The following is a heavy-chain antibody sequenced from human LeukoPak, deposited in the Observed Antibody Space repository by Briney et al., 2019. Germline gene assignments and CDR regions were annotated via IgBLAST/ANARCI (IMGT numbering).Heavy chain of an antibody. J-gene: IGHJ6*02. Sequence: GGSLRLSCAASGFTFSNYAMSWVRQAPGKGLEWVSSITGSGGNTYFADSVKGRFTISRDNSKSTLYLQMSSLRAEDTAVYYCATRSLSTGTYGMDVWGQGTTVTVSS. V-gene: IGHV3-23*01. CDR2: ITGSGGNT. CDR3: ATRSLSTGTYGMDV. D-gene: IGHD4-17*01. CDR1: GFTFSNYA.